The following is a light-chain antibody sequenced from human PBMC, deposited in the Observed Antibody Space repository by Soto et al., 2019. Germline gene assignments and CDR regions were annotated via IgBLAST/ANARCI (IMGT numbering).Light chain of an antibody. J-gene: IGKJ1*01. V-gene: IGKV3-15*01. CDR2: GAS. CDR3: QHYHHWPPRT. CDR1: QSVSSN. Sequence: EIGMTQSPATLSVSAGERATLSWGASQSVSSNLAWYQQKPGQAPRLLIYGASTRATGIPARFSGSGSGTEFTPTITSLQSEDFAVYFCQHYHHWPPRTFGQGTKVDIK.